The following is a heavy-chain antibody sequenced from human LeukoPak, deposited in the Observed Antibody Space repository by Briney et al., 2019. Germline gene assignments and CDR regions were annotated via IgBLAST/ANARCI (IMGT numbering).Heavy chain of an antibody. CDR2: ITGSGGST. J-gene: IGHJ4*02. D-gene: IGHD4-23*01. V-gene: IGHV3-23*01. CDR1: GITFSSYA. CDR3: ARVYRSTTVITVDY. Sequence: GGSLRLSCAASGITFSSYAMSWVRQAPGKGLEWVSSITGSGGSTYYADSVKGRFTISRDNSKNTLYLQMNSLRAEDTAVYYCARVYRSTTVITVDYWGQGTLVTVSS.